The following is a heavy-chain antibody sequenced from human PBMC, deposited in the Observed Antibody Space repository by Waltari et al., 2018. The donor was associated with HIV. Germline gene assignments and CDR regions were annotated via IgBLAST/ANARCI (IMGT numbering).Heavy chain of an antibody. CDR3: IRDSRENLPENIFDP. CDR2: IRPDGSNA. CDR1: GFAFRNFW. V-gene: IGHV3-74*01. Sequence: LKESGGGLVQPGGSLRLSCEGSGFAFRNFWMHWVRDSPGKGLVWVSRIRPDGSNADYADSVKGRFSVSRDNAKNTLYLHMKSLTFEDTGVYYCIRDSRENLPENIFDPWGQGTLVTVSS. J-gene: IGHJ5*02.